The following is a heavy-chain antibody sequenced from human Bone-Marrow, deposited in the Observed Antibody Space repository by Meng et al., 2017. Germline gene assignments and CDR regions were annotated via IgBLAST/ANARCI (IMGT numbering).Heavy chain of an antibody. J-gene: IGHJ6*02. Sequence: TVSCKGSGYSFTSYLIGWVRQMLGKGLEWMGIIYPGDSDTRYSPSFQGQVTISADKSISTAYLQWSSLKASDTAMYYCARHTDYGDYVFWLGTYYYYYGMDVWGQGTTVTVSS. CDR2: IYPGDSDT. V-gene: IGHV5-51*01. CDR1: GYSFTSYL. D-gene: IGHD4-17*01. CDR3: ARHTDYGDYVFWLGTYYYYYGMDV.